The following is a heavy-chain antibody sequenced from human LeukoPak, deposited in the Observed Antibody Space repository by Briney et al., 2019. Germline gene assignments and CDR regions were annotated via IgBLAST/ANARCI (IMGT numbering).Heavy chain of an antibody. Sequence: SETLSLTCAVYGGSFSGYYWSWIRQPPGKGLEWIGYIYYSGSTNYNPSLKSRVTISVDTSKNQFSLKLGSVTAADTAVYYCARAGIAAAGTPYYMDVWGKGTTVTVSS. V-gene: IGHV4-59*01. CDR3: ARAGIAAAGTPYYMDV. J-gene: IGHJ6*03. CDR1: GGSFSGYY. D-gene: IGHD6-13*01. CDR2: IYYSGST.